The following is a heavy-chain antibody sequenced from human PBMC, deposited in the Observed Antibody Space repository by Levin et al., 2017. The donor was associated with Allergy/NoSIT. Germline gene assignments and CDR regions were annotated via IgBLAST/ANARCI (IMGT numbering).Heavy chain of an antibody. CDR1: GFTFSNAW. CDR3: TTGYYYDSSGSGPV. Sequence: SCAASGFTFSNAWMSWVRQAPGKGLEWVGRIKSKTDGGTTDYAAPVKGRFTISRDDSKNTLYLQMNSLKTEDTAVYYCTTGYYYDSSGSGPVWGQGTTVTVSS. J-gene: IGHJ6*02. D-gene: IGHD3-22*01. CDR2: IKSKTDGGTT. V-gene: IGHV3-15*01.